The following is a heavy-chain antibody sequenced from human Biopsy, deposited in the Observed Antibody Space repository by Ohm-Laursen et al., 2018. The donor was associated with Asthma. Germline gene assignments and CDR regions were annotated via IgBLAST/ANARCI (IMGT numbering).Heavy chain of an antibody. J-gene: IGHJ5*02. Sequence: SLRLSCSASGFTFSNYAMHWVRQAPGKGLEWVALISYEGSNKHYAESVKGRITISRDNSRNTLYLHMSSLRPEDTAVYYCAREKVIESRGFQNWFDPWGQGTLVHVSS. CDR3: AREKVIESRGFQNWFDP. CDR2: ISYEGSNK. D-gene: IGHD3-16*02. V-gene: IGHV3-30*03. CDR1: GFTFSNYA.